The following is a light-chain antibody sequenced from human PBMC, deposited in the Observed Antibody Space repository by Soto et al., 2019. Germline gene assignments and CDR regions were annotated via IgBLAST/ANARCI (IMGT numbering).Light chain of an antibody. CDR3: QQSYSTPPHT. CDR2: AAS. CDR1: QSISSY. J-gene: IGKJ2*01. V-gene: IGKV1-39*01. Sequence: DIQMTQSPSSLSASVGDRVTITCRASQSISSYLNWYQQKPGKAPKLLIYAASSLQSGVPSRFSGSGSGTDFTLTISRLQPEDFATYYCQQSYSTPPHTFRQGTKQEIK.